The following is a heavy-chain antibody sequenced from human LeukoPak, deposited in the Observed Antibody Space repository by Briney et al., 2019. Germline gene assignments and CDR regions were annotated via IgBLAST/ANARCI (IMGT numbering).Heavy chain of an antibody. Sequence: ASVKVSCKASGYTFTSYDINWVRQATGQGLEWMGWMNPNSGNTGYAQKFQGRVTITRNTSTSTAYMELSSLRSEDTAVYYCARGLVARKSRKQQLAQPYYYYYMDVWGKGTTVTVSS. V-gene: IGHV1-8*03. CDR1: GYTFTSYD. CDR2: MNPNSGNT. J-gene: IGHJ6*03. D-gene: IGHD6-13*01. CDR3: ARGLVARKSRKQQLAQPYYYYYMDV.